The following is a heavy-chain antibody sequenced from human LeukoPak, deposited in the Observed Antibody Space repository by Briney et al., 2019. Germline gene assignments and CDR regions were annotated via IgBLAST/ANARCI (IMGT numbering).Heavy chain of an antibody. CDR2: ITGSGGSA. CDR1: RFTFSSYA. J-gene: IGHJ1*01. V-gene: IGHV3-23*01. Sequence: GGSLRLSCAASRFTFSSYAMSWVRQAPGKELEWVSCITGSGGSAYYADSVKGRFTVSRDNSRNILDLQMNSLRAEDTAVYYCAKATAYFLEYFQNWGPGTLVIVSS. D-gene: IGHD3-9*01. CDR3: AKATAYFLEYFQN.